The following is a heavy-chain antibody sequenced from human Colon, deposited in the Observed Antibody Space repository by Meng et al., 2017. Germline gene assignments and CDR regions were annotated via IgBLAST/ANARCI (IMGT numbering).Heavy chain of an antibody. Sequence: HVLVHDSGPALVRPSETLSLICSVSGASVKSPDHQWGLVRKPPGKGLEWIGYARIDYANTNYNPSLKSRVNVSLDTSKNQFSLNVRSVTAADTAVYYCARDYWGSLDVWGQGILVTVSS. CDR1: GASVKSPDHQ. CDR2: ARIDYANT. J-gene: IGHJ4*02. CDR3: ARDYWGSLDV. D-gene: IGHD3-16*01. V-gene: IGHV4-61*08.